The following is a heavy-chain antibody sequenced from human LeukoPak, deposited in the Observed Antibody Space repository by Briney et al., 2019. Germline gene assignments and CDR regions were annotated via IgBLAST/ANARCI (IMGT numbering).Heavy chain of an antibody. CDR2: ISAYNGNT. D-gene: IGHD3-3*01. J-gene: IGHJ6*03. CDR1: GYTFTSYG. V-gene: IGHV1-18*01. Sequence: ASVKVSCKASGYTFTSYGISWVRQAPGQGLEWMGWISAYNGNTNYAQKLQGRVTMTTDTSTSTAYMELRSLRSDDTAVYYCARSPTTIFGVVRYYYYYMDVWGKGTTVTVSS. CDR3: ARSPTTIFGVVRYYYYYMDV.